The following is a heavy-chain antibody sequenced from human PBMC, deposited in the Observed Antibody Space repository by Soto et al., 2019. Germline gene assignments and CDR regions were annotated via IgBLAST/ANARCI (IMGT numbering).Heavy chain of an antibody. CDR3: ARMTARYYDSSGYSPRHPYYYYGMDV. D-gene: IGHD3-22*01. CDR2: ISSSSSYI. Sequence: GGSLRLSCAASGFTFSSYSMNWVRQAPGKGLEWVSSISSSSSYIYYADSVKGRFTISRDNAKNSLYLQMNSLRAEDTAVYYCARMTARYYDSSGYSPRHPYYYYGMDVWGQGTTVTVSS. J-gene: IGHJ6*02. V-gene: IGHV3-21*01. CDR1: GFTFSSYS.